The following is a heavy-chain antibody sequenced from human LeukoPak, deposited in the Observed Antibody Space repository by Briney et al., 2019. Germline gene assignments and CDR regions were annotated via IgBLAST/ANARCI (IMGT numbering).Heavy chain of an antibody. CDR3: AQMPDGYNGVVDY. CDR2: IIPIFGTA. J-gene: IGHJ4*02. V-gene: IGHV1-69*05. CDR1: GGTFSSYA. Sequence: SVKVSCKASGGTFSSYAISWVRQAPGQGLEWMGRIIPIFGTANYAQKFQGRVTITTDESTSTAYMELSSLRSEDTAMYYCAQMPDGYNGVVDYWGQGTLVTVSS. D-gene: IGHD5-24*01.